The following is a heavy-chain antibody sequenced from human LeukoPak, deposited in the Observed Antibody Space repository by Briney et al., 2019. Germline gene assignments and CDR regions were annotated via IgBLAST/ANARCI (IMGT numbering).Heavy chain of an antibody. CDR3: ARLNWNDGIGDY. CDR1: GYTFTSYY. Sequence: ASVKVSCKASGYTFTSYYMHWVRQAPGLGLEWMGIINPSGGSTSYAQKFQGRVTMTRDTSTSTVYMELSSLRSEDTAVYYCARLNWNDGIGDYWGQGTLVTVSS. V-gene: IGHV1-46*01. D-gene: IGHD1-1*01. J-gene: IGHJ4*02. CDR2: INPSGGST.